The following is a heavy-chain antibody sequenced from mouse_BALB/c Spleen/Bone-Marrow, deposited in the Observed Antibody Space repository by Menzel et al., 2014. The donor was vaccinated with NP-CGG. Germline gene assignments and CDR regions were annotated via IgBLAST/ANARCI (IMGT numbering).Heavy chain of an antibody. D-gene: IGHD2-1*01. CDR3: TRSNGNWFAY. CDR1: GYTFTSYY. CDR2: INPSNGGT. V-gene: IGHV1S81*02. Sequence: QVQLQQSGAELVKPGASVKSSCKASGYTFTSYYMYWVKQRPGQGLEWIGEINPSNGGTNFNEKFKNEATLTVDKSSSTAYMQLSSLISEDSAVYYCTRSNGNWFAYWGQGTLVTVSA. J-gene: IGHJ3*01.